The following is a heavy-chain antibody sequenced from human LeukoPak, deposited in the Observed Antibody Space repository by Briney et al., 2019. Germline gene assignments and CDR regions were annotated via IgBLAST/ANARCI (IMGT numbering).Heavy chain of an antibody. D-gene: IGHD4-23*01. Sequence: AAVNVSCKASGYTFTNYDINWVRQATGQGLEWVGWMNPDSGNTAYAPRFQGRVTMTRNTSISTAYMELTRLRSEDTAMFYCARAGINSGTLAFWAQGTLVTVSS. V-gene: IGHV1-8*01. CDR2: MNPDSGNT. CDR1: GYTFTNYD. J-gene: IGHJ4*02. CDR3: ARAGINSGTLAF.